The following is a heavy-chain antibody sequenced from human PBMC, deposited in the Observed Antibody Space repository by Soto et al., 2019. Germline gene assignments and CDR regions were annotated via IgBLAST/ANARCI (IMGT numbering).Heavy chain of an antibody. CDR3: ATDAAVPGETDRFDS. CDR1: GDSITTNHW. CDR2: VYHNGNT. J-gene: IGHJ4*02. D-gene: IGHD6-19*01. Sequence: SETLSLTCAVSGDSITTNHWWSWVRQAPGKGLEWIGEVYHNGNTNYNPSLKSRVTMSIDTSKNQFSLKLTSVTAADTAMYYFATDAAVPGETDRFDSWGQGTLVTVSS. V-gene: IGHV4-4*02.